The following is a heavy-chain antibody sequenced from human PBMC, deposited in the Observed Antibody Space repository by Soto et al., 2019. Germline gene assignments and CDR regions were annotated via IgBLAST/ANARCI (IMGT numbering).Heavy chain of an antibody. CDR1: GFTVSSNY. Sequence: EVQLVESGGGLIQPGGSLRLSCAASGFTVSSNYMSWVRQAPGKGLEWVSVIYSGGSTYYADSVKGRFPISRDNSKNTLYIKMNSLRAEDTAVYYCARDRVESGYPEYFQHWGQGTLVTVSS. D-gene: IGHD3-22*01. V-gene: IGHV3-53*01. CDR2: IYSGGST. J-gene: IGHJ1*01. CDR3: ARDRVESGYPEYFQH.